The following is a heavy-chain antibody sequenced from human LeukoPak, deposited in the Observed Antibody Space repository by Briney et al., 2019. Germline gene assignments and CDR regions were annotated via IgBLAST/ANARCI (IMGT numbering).Heavy chain of an antibody. CDR2: ISGSGGST. CDR1: GITLSNYG. V-gene: IGHV3-23*01. CDR3: AKRGVVIRVILVGFHKEAYYFDS. J-gene: IGHJ4*02. D-gene: IGHD3-22*01. Sequence: GGSLRLSCAVSGITLSNYGMSWVRQAPGKGLEWVAGISGSGGSTSYADSVKGRFTISRDNPRNTLYLQMNSLRAEDTAVYFCAKRGVVIRVILVGFHKEAYYFDSWGQGALVTVSS.